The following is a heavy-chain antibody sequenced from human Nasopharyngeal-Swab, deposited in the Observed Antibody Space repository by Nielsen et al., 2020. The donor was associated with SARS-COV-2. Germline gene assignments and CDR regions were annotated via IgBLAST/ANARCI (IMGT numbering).Heavy chain of an antibody. CDR2: ISGYNGNT. CDR1: GYTFTRYG. J-gene: IGHJ6*02. V-gene: IGHV1-18*01. D-gene: IGHD4-17*01. Sequence: ASVKVSCKTSGYTFTRYGISWVRQAPGQGLEWMGWISGYNGNTNYAQKLQGRVTMTTDTSTSTAYMELRSLRSDDTAVYYCARDLVDGDYAHYYYYGMDVWGQGTTVTVSS. CDR3: ARDLVDGDYAHYYYYGMDV.